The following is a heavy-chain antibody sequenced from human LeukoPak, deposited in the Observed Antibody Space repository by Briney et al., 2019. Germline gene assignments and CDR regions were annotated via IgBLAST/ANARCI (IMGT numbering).Heavy chain of an antibody. CDR1: GYSISSGYY. CDR2: IYHSGST. V-gene: IGHV4-38-2*01. J-gene: IGHJ4*02. Sequence: KPSETLSLTCAVSGYSISSGYYWGWIRQPPGKGLEWIGSIYHSGSTYCNPSLKSRVTISVDTSKNQFSLKLSSVTAADTAVYYCARCAYGTKFDYWGQGTLVTVSS. CDR3: ARCAYGTKFDY. D-gene: IGHD1-26*01.